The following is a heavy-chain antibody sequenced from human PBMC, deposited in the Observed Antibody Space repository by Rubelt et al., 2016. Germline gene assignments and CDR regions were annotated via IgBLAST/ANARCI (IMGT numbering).Heavy chain of an antibody. D-gene: IGHD6-13*01. CDR3: ARAIDSWRPPIYYFDY. CDR2: IYYSGST. CDR1: GGSISSSSYY. Sequence: QLQLQESGPGLVKPSETLSLTCTVSGGSISSSSYYWGWIRQPPGKGLEWIGSIYYSGSTYYNPSLKSRVPISVDTSKNQFSLKLSSVTAADTAVYYCARAIDSWRPPIYYFDYWGQGTLVTVSS. J-gene: IGHJ4*02. V-gene: IGHV4-39*07.